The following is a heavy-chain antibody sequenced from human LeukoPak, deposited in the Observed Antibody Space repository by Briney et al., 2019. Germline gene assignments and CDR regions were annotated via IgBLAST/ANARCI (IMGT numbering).Heavy chain of an antibody. CDR2: IYYSGST. CDR3: ARLDSSGYYRSSGGFDP. J-gene: IGHJ5*02. CDR1: GGSISSSSYY. D-gene: IGHD3-22*01. Sequence: SETLSLTCTVSGGSISSSSYYWGWIRQPPGKGLEWIGSIYYSGSTYYNPSLKSRVTISVDTSKNQFSLKLSSVTAADTAVYYCARLDSSGYYRSSGGFDPWGQGTLVTVSS. V-gene: IGHV4-39*07.